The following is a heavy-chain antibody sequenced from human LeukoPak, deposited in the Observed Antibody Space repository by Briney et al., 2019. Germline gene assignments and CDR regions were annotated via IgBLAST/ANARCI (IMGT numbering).Heavy chain of an antibody. CDR2: ISGSGGST. J-gene: IGHJ4*02. CDR3: AKGRATAGTANDY. CDR1: GFTFSSYA. V-gene: IGHV3-23*01. D-gene: IGHD6-13*01. Sequence: GGSLRLSCAASGFTFSSYAMSWVRQAPGRGLEWVSTISGSGGSTYYADSVKGRFAISRDNSKNTLYLQMNSLRAEDTAVYYCAKGRATAGTANDYWGQGTLVTVSS.